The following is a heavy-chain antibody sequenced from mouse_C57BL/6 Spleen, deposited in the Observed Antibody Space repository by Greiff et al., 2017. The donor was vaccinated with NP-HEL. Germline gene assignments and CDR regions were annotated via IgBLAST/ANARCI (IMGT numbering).Heavy chain of an antibody. V-gene: IGHV3-1*01. CDR2: ISYSGST. Sequence: EVQLVESGPGMVKPSQSLSLTCTVTGYSITSGYDWHWIRHFPGNKLEWMGYISYSGSTNYNPSLKSRISITHDTSKNHFFLKLNSVTTEDTATYYCARETTVVARNWYFDVWGTGTTVTVSS. CDR3: ARETTVVARNWYFDV. D-gene: IGHD1-1*01. J-gene: IGHJ1*03. CDR1: GYSITSGYD.